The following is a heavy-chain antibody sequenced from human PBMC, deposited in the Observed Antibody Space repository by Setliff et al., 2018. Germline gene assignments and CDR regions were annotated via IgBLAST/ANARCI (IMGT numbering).Heavy chain of an antibody. CDR3: RQAVVGRDVFDI. D-gene: IGHD1-1*01. CDR1: GGSISNYY. CDR2: IYYSGST. J-gene: IGHJ3*02. Sequence: SETLSLTCTVSGGSISNYYWSWIRQPPGKGLEWIGYIYYSGSTNYNPSLKSRVTISVDTSKKQFSLTLRYVTAADTALYYCRQAVVGRDVFDIWGQGTVVTVSS. V-gene: IGHV4-59*03.